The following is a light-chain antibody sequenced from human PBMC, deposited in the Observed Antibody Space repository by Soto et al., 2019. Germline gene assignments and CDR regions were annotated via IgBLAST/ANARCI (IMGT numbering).Light chain of an antibody. CDR2: AAS. V-gene: IGKV1-9*01. J-gene: IGKJ5*01. CDR3: QHLNSHPIT. CDR1: QGINNY. Sequence: DIQLTQSPSFLSASVGDRVTITCRASQGINNYLAWYQQKPGKAPKLLIYAASTLQSGVPSRFSGSGYGTEFTLTISSLQPEDFATYYCQHLNSHPITFGQGTRLEIK.